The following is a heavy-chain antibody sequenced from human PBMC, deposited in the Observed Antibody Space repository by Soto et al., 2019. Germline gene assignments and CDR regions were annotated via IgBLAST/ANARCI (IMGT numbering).Heavy chain of an antibody. CDR2: IKTGGSNA. J-gene: IGHJ1*01. CDR1: GFTFSNYW. CDR3: AKADCGADSCYFGGTL. D-gene: IGHD2-21*02. V-gene: IGHV3-74*01. Sequence: EVQLAESGGGLVQPGGSLRLSCAASGFTFSNYWMHWVRQAPGKGLVWVSRIKTGGSNATYADSVKGRFTISRDNARNTLYLQMNSLRPEDTAVYYCAKADCGADSCYFGGTLWGQCTLVAVSS.